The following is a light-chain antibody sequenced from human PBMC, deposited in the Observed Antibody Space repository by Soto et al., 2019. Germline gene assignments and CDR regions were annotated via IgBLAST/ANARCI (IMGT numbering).Light chain of an antibody. V-gene: IGKV3-11*01. CDR3: QHRNNRPFS. J-gene: IGKJ3*01. CDR2: DAS. CDR1: QSVNNY. Sequence: TQSPATLAVSPGERATLSCMASQSVNNYLAWYQQRPGQAPRLLIYDASNRATGIPARFSGSGSGTDFTLTVSSLEPEDFAVYYCQHRNNRPFSFGPGTKVDIK.